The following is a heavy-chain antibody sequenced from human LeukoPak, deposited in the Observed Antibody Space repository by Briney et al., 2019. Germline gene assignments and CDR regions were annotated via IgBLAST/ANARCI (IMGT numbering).Heavy chain of an antibody. CDR3: RDCGSSGPFDY. CDR2: ISGSGGST. CDR1: LLTHAGYA. V-gene: IGHV3-23*01. D-gene: IGHD6-6*01. J-gene: IGHJ4*02. Sequence: PGGSLRLSCAACLLTHAGYARNAVGQAPGKGLEWVSLISGSGGSTYYADVVKGRFIISRDNSKNALYLRMNILRAEATADYYCRDCGSSGPFDYWGQGTLVTVSS.